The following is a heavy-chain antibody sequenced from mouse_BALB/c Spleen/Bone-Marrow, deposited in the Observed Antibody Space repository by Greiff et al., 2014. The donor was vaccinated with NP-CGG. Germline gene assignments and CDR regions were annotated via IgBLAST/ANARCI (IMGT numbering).Heavy chain of an antibody. D-gene: IGHD2-4*01. Sequence: VKLMESGAELVRPGSSVKISCKASGYAFSSYWINWVKQRPGQGLEWIGQIYPGDGDTNYNGKFKGKATLTADKSSSTAYMQLSGLASEDSAVYFCATMITLHAMVYWGQGTSVTVSS. CDR2: IYPGDGDT. V-gene: IGHV1-80*01. CDR3: ATMITLHAMVY. CDR1: GYAFSSYW. J-gene: IGHJ4*01.